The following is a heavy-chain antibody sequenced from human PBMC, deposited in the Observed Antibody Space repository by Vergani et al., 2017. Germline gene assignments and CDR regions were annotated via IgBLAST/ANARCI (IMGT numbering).Heavy chain of an antibody. D-gene: IGHD6-13*01. CDR2: IYYSGST. CDR1: GGSISSYY. J-gene: IGHJ4*02. V-gene: IGHV4-59*01. Sequence: QVQLQESGPGLVKPSETLSLTCTVSGGSISSYYWSWIRQPPGKGLEWIGYIYYSGSTNYNPSLKSRVTISVDTSKNQFSLKLSSVTAADTAVYYCAREGRIAAAGIAYGGQGTLVTVSS. CDR3: AREGRIAAAGIAY.